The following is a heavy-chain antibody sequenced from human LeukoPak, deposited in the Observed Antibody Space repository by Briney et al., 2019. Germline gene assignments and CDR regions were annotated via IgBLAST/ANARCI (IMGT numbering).Heavy chain of an antibody. J-gene: IGHJ4*02. D-gene: IGHD5-18*01. V-gene: IGHV3-30*19. CDR3: ARDLSGVTGYTYGRGIDY. CDR2: ISYDGSNK. CDR1: GFTFSSYG. Sequence: GGSLRLSCAASGFTFSSYGMHWVRQAPGKGLEWVAFISYDGSNKYYADSVKGRFTISRDNSKNTLYLQMNSLRAEDTAVYYCARDLSGVTGYTYGRGIDYWGQGTLVTVSS.